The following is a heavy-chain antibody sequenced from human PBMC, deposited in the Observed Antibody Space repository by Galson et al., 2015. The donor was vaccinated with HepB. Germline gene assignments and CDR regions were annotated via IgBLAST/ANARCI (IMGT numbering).Heavy chain of an antibody. CDR2: IIPILGIA. D-gene: IGHD3-22*01. V-gene: IGHV1-69*04. J-gene: IGHJ3*02. CDR3: ARDLSITMIVVTSGGDDAFDI. Sequence: SVKVSCKASGGTFSSYTISWVRQAPGQGLEWMGRIIPILGIANYAQKFQGRVTITADKSTSTAYMELSSLRSEDTAVYYCARDLSITMIVVTSGGDDAFDIWGQGTMVTVSS. CDR1: GGTFSSYT.